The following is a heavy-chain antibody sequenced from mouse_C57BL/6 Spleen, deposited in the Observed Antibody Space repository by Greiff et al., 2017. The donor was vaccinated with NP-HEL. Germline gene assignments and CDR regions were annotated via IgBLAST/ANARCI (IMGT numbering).Heavy chain of an antibody. D-gene: IGHD2-5*01. CDR2: ISYDGSN. J-gene: IGHJ1*03. Sequence: DVQLQESGPGLVKPSQSLSLTCSVTGYSITSGYYWNWIRQSPGNKLEWMGYISYDGSNNYNPSLKNRISITRDTSKNQFFLKLNSVTTEDTATYYCARGSNSWYFDVWGTGTTVTVSS. CDR3: ARGSNSWYFDV. CDR1: GYSITSGYY. V-gene: IGHV3-6*01.